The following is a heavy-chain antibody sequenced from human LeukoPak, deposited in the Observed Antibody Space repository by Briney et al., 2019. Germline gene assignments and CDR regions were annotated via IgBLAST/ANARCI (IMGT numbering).Heavy chain of an antibody. J-gene: IGHJ4*02. CDR2: INPNSGDT. CDR3: ATPTERLLPDY. Sequence: ASVKVSCKASGYRFTDYFMHWVRQAPGQGLEWMGWINPNSGDTDYAQKFQGRVTLTRDASIGAAYVELTRLRSDDTAVYYCATPTERLLPDYWGQGTLVTVSS. V-gene: IGHV1-2*02. CDR1: GYRFTDYF. D-gene: IGHD2-15*01.